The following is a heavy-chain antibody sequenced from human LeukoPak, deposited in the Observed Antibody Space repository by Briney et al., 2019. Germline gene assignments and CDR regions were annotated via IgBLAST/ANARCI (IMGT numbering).Heavy chain of an antibody. CDR2: IWYDGSNK. J-gene: IGHJ6*03. CDR1: GFTLSSYG. Sequence: PGRSLRLSCAASGFTLSSYGMHWVRQAPGKGLEWVAVIWYDGSNKYYADSVKGRFTISRDNSKNTLYLQMNSLRAEDTAVYYCARELPAAGKGYYYYYMDVWGKGTTVTVSS. D-gene: IGHD6-13*01. V-gene: IGHV3-33*01. CDR3: ARELPAAGKGYYYYYMDV.